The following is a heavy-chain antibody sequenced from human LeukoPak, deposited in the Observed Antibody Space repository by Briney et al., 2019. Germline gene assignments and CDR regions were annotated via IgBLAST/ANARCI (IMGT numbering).Heavy chain of an antibody. J-gene: IGHJ3*02. CDR1: GFTFSTSA. Sequence: GGSLRLSCEVFGFTFSTSAMSWVRQAPGKGLEWVSGIRPSDDTTYYVDSVKGRFTVSRDNSKNTLYLQMNSLRAEDTAVYYCAREMTTITDAFDIWGQGTMVTVSS. V-gene: IGHV3-23*01. CDR2: IRPSDDTT. CDR3: AREMTTITDAFDI. D-gene: IGHD5-24*01.